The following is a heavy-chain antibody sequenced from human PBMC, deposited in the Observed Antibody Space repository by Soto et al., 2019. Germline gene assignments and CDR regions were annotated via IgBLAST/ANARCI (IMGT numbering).Heavy chain of an antibody. Sequence: GGSLRLSCAASGFTFSNAWMSWVRQAPGKGLEWVGRIKSKTDGGTTDYAAPVKGRFTISRDDSKNTLYLQMNSLKTEDTAVYYCTTDDGQIAAAGGVDYWGQGTLVTVSS. CDR3: TTDDGQIAAAGGVDY. V-gene: IGHV3-15*01. CDR2: IKSKTDGGTT. D-gene: IGHD6-13*01. CDR1: GFTFSNAW. J-gene: IGHJ4*02.